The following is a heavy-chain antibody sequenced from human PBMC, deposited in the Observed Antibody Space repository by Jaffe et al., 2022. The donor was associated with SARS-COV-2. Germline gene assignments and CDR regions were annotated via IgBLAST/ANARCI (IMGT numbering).Heavy chain of an antibody. V-gene: IGHV5-10-1*03. CDR2: IDPADSFT. CDR3: ARGYCSGGRCPFEDYYYGLGV. CDR1: GYNFGNYW. J-gene: IGHJ6*02. D-gene: IGHD2-15*01. Sequence: EVQLVQSGADVKKPGESLRISCKGSGYNFGNYWINWVRQMPGKGLEWIGNIDPADSFTNYSPSFQGHVTISTNRSIDTVYLQWSSLQAPDTAIYYCARGYCSGGRCPFEDYYYGLGVWGQGTTVTVSS.